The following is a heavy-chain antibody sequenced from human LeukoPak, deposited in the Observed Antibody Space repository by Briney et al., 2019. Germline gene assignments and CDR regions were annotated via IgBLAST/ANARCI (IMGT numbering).Heavy chain of an antibody. CDR3: ARFRDGYNRGYFDY. D-gene: IGHD5-24*01. V-gene: IGHV1-69*13. CDR1: GGTFSSYA. Sequence: SVKVSCKASGGTFSSYATSWVRQAPGQGLEWMGGIIPIFGTANYAQKFQGRVTITADESTSTAYMELSSLRSEDTAVYYCARFRDGYNRGYFDYWGQGTLVTVSS. CDR2: IIPIFGTA. J-gene: IGHJ4*02.